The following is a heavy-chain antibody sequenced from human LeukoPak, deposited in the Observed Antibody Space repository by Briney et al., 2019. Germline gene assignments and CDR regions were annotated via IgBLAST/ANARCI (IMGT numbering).Heavy chain of an antibody. Sequence: GGSLRLSCAVSGFAFGSEAMSWVRQSPARGLEWVASISPGGGTTYYADYVKGRFTISRDNSKNTLYLQMNSLRAEDTAVYYCARDRYWGQGTLVTVSS. V-gene: IGHV3-23*01. CDR1: GFAFGSEA. CDR3: ARDRY. CDR2: ISPGGGTT. J-gene: IGHJ4*02.